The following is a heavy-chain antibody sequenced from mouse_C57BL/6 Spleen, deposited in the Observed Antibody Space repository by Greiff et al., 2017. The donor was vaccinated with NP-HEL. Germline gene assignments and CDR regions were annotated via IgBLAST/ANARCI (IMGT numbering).Heavy chain of an antibody. CDR3: ARVAAQAWFAY. Sequence: VQLQQPGAELVMPGASVKLSCKASGYTFTSYWMHWVKQRPGQGLEWIGEIDPSDSYTNYNQKFKGKSTLTVDKSSSTAYMQLSSLTSEDSAVYYCARVAAQAWFAYWGQGTLVTVSA. D-gene: IGHD3-2*02. J-gene: IGHJ3*01. CDR2: IDPSDSYT. V-gene: IGHV1-69*01. CDR1: GYTFTSYW.